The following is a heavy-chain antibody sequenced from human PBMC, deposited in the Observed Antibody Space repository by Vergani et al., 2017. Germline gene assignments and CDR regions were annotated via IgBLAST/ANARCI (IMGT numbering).Heavy chain of an antibody. CDR1: GFTFSSYS. J-gene: IGHJ5*02. D-gene: IGHD3-10*01. Sequence: EVQLVESGGGLVKPGGSLRLSCAASGFTFSSYSMNWVRQAPGKGLEWVSSISSSSSYIYYADSVKGRFTISRDNAKNSLYLQMNSLRAEDTAVYYCARGPMVRGVIITGRLYNGFDPWGQGTQVTVSS. V-gene: IGHV3-21*01. CDR2: ISSSSSYI. CDR3: ARGPMVRGVIITGRLYNGFDP.